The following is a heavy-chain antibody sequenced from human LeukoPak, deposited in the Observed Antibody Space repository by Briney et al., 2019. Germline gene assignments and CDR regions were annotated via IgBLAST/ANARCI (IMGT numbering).Heavy chain of an antibody. CDR3: ARVEGVLRFLESLLPLLY. CDR1: GYTFTSYG. Sequence: ASVKVSCKASGYTFTSYGISWVRQAPGQGLEWMGWISAYNGNTNYAQKLQGRVTMTTDTSTSTAYMELRSLRSDDTAVYYCARVEGVLRFLESLLPLLYWGQGTLVTVSS. CDR2: ISAYNGNT. J-gene: IGHJ4*02. V-gene: IGHV1-18*01. D-gene: IGHD3-3*01.